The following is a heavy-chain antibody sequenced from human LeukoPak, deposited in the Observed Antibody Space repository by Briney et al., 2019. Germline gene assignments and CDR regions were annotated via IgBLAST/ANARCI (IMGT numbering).Heavy chain of an antibody. CDR2: INPNSSGT. J-gene: IGHJ4*02. V-gene: IGHV1-2*02. D-gene: IGHD6-13*01. Sequence: ASVKVSCKASGYTFTGYYMHWVRQAPGQGLEWMGWINPNSSGTNYAQKFQGRVTMTRDTSISTAYMELSRLRSDDTAVYYCARSLRAAAGTVDYWGQGTLVTVSS. CDR3: ARSLRAAAGTVDY. CDR1: GYTFTGYY.